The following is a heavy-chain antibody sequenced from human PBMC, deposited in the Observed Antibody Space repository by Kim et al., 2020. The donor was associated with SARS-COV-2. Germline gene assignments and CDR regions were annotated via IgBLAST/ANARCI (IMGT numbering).Heavy chain of an antibody. CDR1: GDSISRSTYW. Sequence: SETLSLTCSVSGDSISRSTYWWGWIRQPPEKGLEWIGTIYYSGNTFYNPSLKSRVTMSVDTSKNQFSLRLSSVTAADTAVYFCARHIPTRNSDSPNWFVPWGQGTLVTVSS. CDR3: ARHIPTRNSDSPNWFVP. CDR2: IYYSGNT. D-gene: IGHD4-4*01. J-gene: IGHJ5*02. V-gene: IGHV4-39*01.